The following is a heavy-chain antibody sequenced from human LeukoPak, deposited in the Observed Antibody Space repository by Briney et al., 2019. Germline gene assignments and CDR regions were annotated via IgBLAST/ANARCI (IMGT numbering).Heavy chain of an antibody. CDR3: AREWWELGSYYFDS. CDR1: GGSISSYY. CDR2: IYYSGST. Sequence: SETLSLTCTVSGGSISSYYWSWIRQPPGKGLEWIGYIYYSGSTNYNPSLKSRVTISVDTSKNQFSLKLSSVTAADTAVYYCAREWWELGSYYFDSWGQGTLVTVSS. V-gene: IGHV4-59*01. D-gene: IGHD1-26*01. J-gene: IGHJ4*02.